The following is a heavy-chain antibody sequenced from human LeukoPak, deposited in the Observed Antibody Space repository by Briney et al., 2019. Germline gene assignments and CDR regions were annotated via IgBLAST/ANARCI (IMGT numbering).Heavy chain of an antibody. CDR2: IYSGGDT. D-gene: IGHD3-3*01. Sequence: PGGSLRLSCAASGFSVSGYYMSWVRQAPGGGLEWVSVIYSGGDTSYADSVKGRFTVSRDNAKNTVDLHMNGLRPEDTAFYYCARGFFNFEDWGRGTLVTVSS. CDR3: ARGFFNFED. J-gene: IGHJ4*02. CDR1: GFSVSGYY. V-gene: IGHV3-66*02.